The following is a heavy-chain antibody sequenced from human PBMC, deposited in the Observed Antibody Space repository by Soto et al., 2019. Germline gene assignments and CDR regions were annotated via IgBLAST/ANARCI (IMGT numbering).Heavy chain of an antibody. CDR2: IFYSGST. J-gene: IGHJ4*02. CDR3: ARGYRQSGYSCGWVFDY. Sequence: QVQLQESGPGLVKPSQTLSLICTVSGGSINSGGYYWNWIRQHPGKGLEWIGYIFYSGSTYYNPFLRSRVTISADTSENQFSLNLRSVTAADTAVYFCARGYRQSGYSCGWVFDYWGQGTLVNVSS. D-gene: IGHD6-25*01. CDR1: GGSINSGGYY. V-gene: IGHV4-31*03.